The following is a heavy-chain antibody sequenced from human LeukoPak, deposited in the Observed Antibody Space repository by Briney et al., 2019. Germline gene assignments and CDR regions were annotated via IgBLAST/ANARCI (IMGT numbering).Heavy chain of an antibody. J-gene: IGHJ4*02. CDR3: AHARASGYSYGFDY. CDR1: GFTLSSYG. V-gene: IGHV3-30*02. D-gene: IGHD5-18*01. Sequence: GGSLRLSCAASGFTLSSYGMHWVRQAPGKGLEWVAFIRYDGSNKYYADSVKGRFTISRDNSKNTLYLQMNSLRAEDTAVYYCAHARASGYSYGFDYWGQGTLVTVSS. CDR2: IRYDGSNK.